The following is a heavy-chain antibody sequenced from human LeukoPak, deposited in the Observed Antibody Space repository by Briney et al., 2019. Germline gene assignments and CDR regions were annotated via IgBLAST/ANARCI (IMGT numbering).Heavy chain of an antibody. CDR3: ARAANYYDSSGLFDWFDP. CDR1: GFTVSSNY. D-gene: IGHD3-22*01. V-gene: IGHV3-66*01. Sequence: PGGSLRLSSAASGFTVSSNYMSWVRQAPGKGLEWVSVIYSGGSTYYADSVKGRFTISRDNSKNTLYLQMNSLRAEDTAVYYCARAANYYDSSGLFDWFDPGAREPWSPSPQ. CDR2: IYSGGST. J-gene: IGHJ5*02.